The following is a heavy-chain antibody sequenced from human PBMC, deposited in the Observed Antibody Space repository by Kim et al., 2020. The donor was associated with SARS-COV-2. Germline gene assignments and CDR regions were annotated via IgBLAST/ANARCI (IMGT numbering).Heavy chain of an antibody. Sequence: ASVKVSCKASGYTFTGYYMHWVRQAPGQGLEWMGWINPNSGGTNYAQKFQGWVTMTRDTSISTAYMELSRLRSDDTAVYYCARAVGSYGLDFDYWGQGTLVTVSS. V-gene: IGHV1-2*04. D-gene: IGHD5-18*01. CDR1: GYTFTGYY. J-gene: IGHJ4*02. CDR2: INPNSGGT. CDR3: ARAVGSYGLDFDY.